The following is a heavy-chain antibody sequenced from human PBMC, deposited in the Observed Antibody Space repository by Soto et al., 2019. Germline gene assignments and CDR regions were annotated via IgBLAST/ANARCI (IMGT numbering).Heavy chain of an antibody. J-gene: IGHJ3*02. V-gene: IGHV4-4*02. D-gene: IGHD6-19*01. CDR2: IYHSGST. CDR3: ARVLGPRSIAVAGTVRLGAFDI. CDR1: SGSISSSNW. Sequence: QVQLQESGPGLVKPSGTLSLTCAVSSGSISSSNWWSWIRQPPGKGLEWIGEIYHSGSTNYNPSLKSRVTISVDKSKNQFSLKLSSVTAADTAVYYCARVLGPRSIAVAGTVRLGAFDIWGQGTMVTVSS.